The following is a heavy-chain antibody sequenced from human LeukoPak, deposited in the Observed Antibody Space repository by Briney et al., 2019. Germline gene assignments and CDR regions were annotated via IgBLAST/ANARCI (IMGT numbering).Heavy chain of an antibody. CDR2: IYFSGST. D-gene: IGHD3-10*01. V-gene: IGHV4-4*07. CDR3: ARDLDYGSGP. Sequence: PSETLSLTCSVSGGSMTNLYWTWIRQPPGKGLEWIGRIYFSGSTNYNPSLKSRVTMSVDTSKNQFSLRLSSVTAADTAVYYCARDLDYGSGPWGQGTLVTVSS. CDR1: GGSMTNLY. J-gene: IGHJ5*02.